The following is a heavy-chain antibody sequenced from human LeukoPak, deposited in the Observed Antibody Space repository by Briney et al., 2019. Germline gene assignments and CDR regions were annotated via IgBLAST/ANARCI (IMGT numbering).Heavy chain of an antibody. D-gene: IGHD3-22*01. CDR2: INHSGST. Sequence: PSETLSLTCAVYGGSFSGYYWSWIRQPPGKGLEWIGEINHSGSTNYNPSLKSRVTISVDTSKNQFSLKLSSVTAADTAVYYCAREAYDSGGYYLDYWGQGTLVTVSS. V-gene: IGHV4-34*01. CDR1: GGSFSGYY. J-gene: IGHJ4*02. CDR3: AREAYDSGGYYLDY.